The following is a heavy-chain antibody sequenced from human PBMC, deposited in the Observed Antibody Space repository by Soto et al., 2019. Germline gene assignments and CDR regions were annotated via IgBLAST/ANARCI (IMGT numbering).Heavy chain of an antibody. CDR1: GFTFSTYG. V-gene: IGHV3-33*01. J-gene: IGHJ3*02. Sequence: QVQLVESGGGVVQPGRSLRLSCAASGFTFSTYGMHWVRQAPGKGLEWVAVIWYDGRKIYYADSVKGRFTISRDNSKNTLYLQMNSLRAEDTAVYYCARGYSSGSGALDMWGQGTMVTVST. CDR3: ARGYSSGSGALDM. D-gene: IGHD6-19*01. CDR2: IWYDGRKI.